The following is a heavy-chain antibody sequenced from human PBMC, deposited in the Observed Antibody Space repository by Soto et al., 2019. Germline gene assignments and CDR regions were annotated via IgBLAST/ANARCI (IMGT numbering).Heavy chain of an antibody. CDR2: IDPSDSYT. CDR1: GYSFTSYW. Sequence: GESLKISCKGSGYSFTSYWISWERQMPGKGLEWMGSIDPSDSYTNYSPSFQGHVTISADKSISTAYLQWSSLKASDTAMYYCYYYYGMDVWGQGTTVTVSS. CDR3: YYYYGMDV. J-gene: IGHJ6*02. V-gene: IGHV5-10-1*01.